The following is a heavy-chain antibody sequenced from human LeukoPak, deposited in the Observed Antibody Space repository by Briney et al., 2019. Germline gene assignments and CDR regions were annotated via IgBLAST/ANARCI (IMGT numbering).Heavy chain of an antibody. CDR1: GFTFSSYS. J-gene: IGHJ5*02. Sequence: PGGSLRLSCAASGFTFSSYSMDWVRQAPGKGLEWVSSISSSSSYIYYADSVKGRFTISRDNAKNSLYLQMNSLRAEDTAVYYCASSRGNWFDPWGQGTLVTVSS. CDR2: ISSSSSYI. CDR3: ASSRGNWFDP. D-gene: IGHD3-10*01. V-gene: IGHV3-21*01.